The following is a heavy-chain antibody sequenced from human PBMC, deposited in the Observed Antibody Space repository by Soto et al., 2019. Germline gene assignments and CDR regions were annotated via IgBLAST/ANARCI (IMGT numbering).Heavy chain of an antibody. Sequence: VPVVESGGGLIQPGGSLRLSCAASGFTVTTNYMSWVRQAPGKGLEWVSIISSGGDTYYADSVKGRFTISRDSPKNTLYLQMNTLTAEDTAVYFCARGDFDCWGQGTLVTVSS. CDR3: ARGDFDC. CDR1: GFTVTTNY. J-gene: IGHJ4*02. V-gene: IGHV3-53*01. CDR2: ISSGGDT.